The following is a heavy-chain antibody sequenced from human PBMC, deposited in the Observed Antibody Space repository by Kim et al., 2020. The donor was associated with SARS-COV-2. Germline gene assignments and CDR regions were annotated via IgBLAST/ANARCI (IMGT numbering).Heavy chain of an antibody. CDR1: GFTFSSYG. V-gene: IGHV3-30*18. D-gene: IGHD3-22*01. J-gene: IGHJ4*02. Sequence: GGSLRLSCAASGFTFSSYGMHWVRQAPGKGLEWVAVISYDGSNKYYADSVKGRFTISRDNSKNTLYLQMNSLRAEDTAVYYCAKDRYNYYDSYDYWGQGTLVTVSS. CDR2: ISYDGSNK. CDR3: AKDRYNYYDSYDY.